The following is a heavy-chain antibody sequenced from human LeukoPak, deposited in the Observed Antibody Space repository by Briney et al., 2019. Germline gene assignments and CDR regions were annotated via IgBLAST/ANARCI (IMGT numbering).Heavy chain of an antibody. CDR1: GDSVTSDY. CDR2: IYHSGSP. V-gene: IGHV4-59*02. J-gene: IGHJ6*02. D-gene: IGHD4-11*01. Sequence: PSETLSLTCTVSGDSVTSDYWSWIRQPPGKGLEWIGYIYHSGSPNYNPSLQSRVTISVDTSKNQFSLKLNSVTAADTAVYYCARDYRGMDVWGQGITVTVSS. CDR3: ARDYRGMDV.